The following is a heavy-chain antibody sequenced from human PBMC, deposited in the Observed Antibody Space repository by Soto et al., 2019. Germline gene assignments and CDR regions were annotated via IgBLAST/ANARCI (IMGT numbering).Heavy chain of an antibody. CDR1: GFTFSSYG. CDR3: AKDALATVTYFDY. CDR2: ISYDGSNK. V-gene: IGHV3-30*18. J-gene: IGHJ4*02. Sequence: GSLRLSCAASGFTFSSYGMHWVRQAPGKGLEWVAVISYDGSNKYYADSVKGRFTISRDNSKNTLYLQMNSLRAEDTAVYYCAKDALATVTYFDYWGQGTLVTVSS. D-gene: IGHD4-17*01.